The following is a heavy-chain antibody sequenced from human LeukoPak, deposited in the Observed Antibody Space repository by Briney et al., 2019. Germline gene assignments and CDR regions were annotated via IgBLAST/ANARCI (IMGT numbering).Heavy chain of an antibody. J-gene: IGHJ6*02. V-gene: IGHV4-34*01. CDR2: INHSGST. D-gene: IGHD3-10*01. CDR3: ARGPPYPVKSYYYYYYGMDV. Sequence: PSETLSLTCAVYGGSFSGYYWSWIRQPPGKGLEWIGEINHSGSTNYNPSLKSRVTISVDTSKNQFSLKLSSVTAADTAVYYCARGPPYPVKSYYYYYYGMDVWGQGTTVTVSS. CDR1: GGSFSGYY.